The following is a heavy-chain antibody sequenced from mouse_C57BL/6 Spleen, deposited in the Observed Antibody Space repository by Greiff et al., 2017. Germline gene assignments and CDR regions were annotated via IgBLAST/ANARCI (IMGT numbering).Heavy chain of an antibody. J-gene: IGHJ1*03. CDR2: IYPRSGNT. V-gene: IGHV1-81*01. D-gene: IGHD2-1*01. CDR3: ARSYGNYWYFDV. CDR1: GYTFTSYG. Sequence: QVQLKQSGAELARPGASVKLSCKASGYTFTSYGISWVKQRTGQGLEWIGEIYPRSGNTYYNEKFKGKATLTADKSSSTAYMELRSLTSEDSAVYFCARSYGNYWYFDVWGTGTTVTVSS.